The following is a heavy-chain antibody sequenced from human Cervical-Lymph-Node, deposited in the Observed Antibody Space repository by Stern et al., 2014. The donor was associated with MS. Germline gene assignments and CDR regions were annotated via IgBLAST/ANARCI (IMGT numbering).Heavy chain of an antibody. CDR3: ARGQGYCSSTSCYFGYYYYGMDV. CDR1: GGSISSYY. J-gene: IGHJ6*02. D-gene: IGHD2-2*01. CDR2: ISYSGSP. Sequence: QLQLQESGPGLVKPSETLSLTCTVSGGSISSYYWSWIRQPPGKGLEWIGSISYSGSPTYNPSLTTPVTISVDTSKNQFSLKLSSVTAADTAVYYCARGQGYCSSTSCYFGYYYYGMDVWGQGTTVTVSS. V-gene: IGHV4-59*01.